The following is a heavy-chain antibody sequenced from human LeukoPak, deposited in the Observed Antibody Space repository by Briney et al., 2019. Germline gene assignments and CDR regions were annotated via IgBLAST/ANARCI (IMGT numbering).Heavy chain of an antibody. CDR3: ARRYFDS. Sequence: AGGSLRLSCAASGIIFSGYAMHWVRQAPGKGLEWVANIKQDGSAKYYVDSVKGRFTISRDNAKNSLYLQMNSLRAEDTAVYYCARRYFDSWGQGTLVTVSS. CDR1: GIIFSGYA. CDR2: IKQDGSAK. J-gene: IGHJ4*02. V-gene: IGHV3-7*03.